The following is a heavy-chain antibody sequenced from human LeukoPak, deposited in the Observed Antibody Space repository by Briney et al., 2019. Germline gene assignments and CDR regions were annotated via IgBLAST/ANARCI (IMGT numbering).Heavy chain of an antibody. CDR2: ISGSGGST. Sequence: GGSLRLSCAASGFTFSSYAMSWVRQAPGKGLEWVSAISGSGGSTYYADSVKGRFTISRDNAKNSLYLQMNSLRAEDTALYYCAKGYDFWSGTHGYYFDYWGQGTLVTVSS. CDR1: GFTFSSYA. CDR3: AKGYDFWSGTHGYYFDY. J-gene: IGHJ4*02. D-gene: IGHD3-3*01. V-gene: IGHV3-23*01.